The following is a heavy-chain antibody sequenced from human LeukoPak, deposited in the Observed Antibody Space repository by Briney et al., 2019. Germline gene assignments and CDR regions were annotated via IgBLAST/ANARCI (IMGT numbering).Heavy chain of an antibody. D-gene: IGHD6-13*01. Sequence: GGSLRLSCAASGFTFSSYAMSWVRQAPGKGLEWVSAISGSGGSTYYADSVKGRFTISRDNSKNTLYLQMNSLRAEDTAVYYCARARSGWYDPDAFDIWGQGTMVTVSS. CDR3: ARARSGWYDPDAFDI. V-gene: IGHV3-23*01. J-gene: IGHJ3*02. CDR2: ISGSGGST. CDR1: GFTFSSYA.